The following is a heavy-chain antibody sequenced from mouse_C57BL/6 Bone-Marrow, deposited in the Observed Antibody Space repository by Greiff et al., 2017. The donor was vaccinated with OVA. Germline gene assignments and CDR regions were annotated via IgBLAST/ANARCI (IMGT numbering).Heavy chain of an antibody. J-gene: IGHJ4*01. CDR3: ARPGYYDYDGAPYYAMDY. CDR2: ISNGGGST. D-gene: IGHD2-4*01. Sequence: EVKLVESGGGLVQPGGSLKLSCAASGFTFSDYYMYWVRQTPEKRLEWVAYISNGGGSTYYPDTVKGRFTISRDNAKNTLYLQMSRLKSEDTAMYYCARPGYYDYDGAPYYAMDYWGQGTSVTVSS. CDR1: GFTFSDYY. V-gene: IGHV5-12*01.